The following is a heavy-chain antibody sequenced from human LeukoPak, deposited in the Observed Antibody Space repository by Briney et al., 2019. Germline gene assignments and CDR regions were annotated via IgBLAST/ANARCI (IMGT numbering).Heavy chain of an antibody. D-gene: IGHD3-22*01. CDR1: GYRFTSYW. V-gene: IGHV5-51*01. Sequence: GESLKISCNGSGYRFTSYWIGCVRQMPGKGLEWMGIIYPGDSDTRYSPSFQGQVTISADKSISTAYLQWSSLKASDTAMYYCARSYYYDSSGIDYWGQGTLVTVSS. CDR3: ARSYYYDSSGIDY. J-gene: IGHJ4*02. CDR2: IYPGDSDT.